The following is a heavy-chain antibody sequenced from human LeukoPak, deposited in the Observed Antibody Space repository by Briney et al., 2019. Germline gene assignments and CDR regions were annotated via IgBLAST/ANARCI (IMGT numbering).Heavy chain of an antibody. CDR2: INPNSGGT. Sequence: GASVKVSCKASGYTFTGYYMRWVRQAPGQGLEWMGWINPNSGGTNYAQKFQGRVTMTRDTSISTAYMELSRLRSDDTAVYYCARDFYGGNSLYYFDYWGQGTLVTVSS. J-gene: IGHJ4*02. D-gene: IGHD4-23*01. CDR1: GYTFTGYY. V-gene: IGHV1-2*02. CDR3: ARDFYGGNSLYYFDY.